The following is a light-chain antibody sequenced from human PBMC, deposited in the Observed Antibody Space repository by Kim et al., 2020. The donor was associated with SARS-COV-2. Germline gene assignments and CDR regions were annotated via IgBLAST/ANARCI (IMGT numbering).Light chain of an antibody. Sequence: PATLSWSPGERATLSCRASQSVGTYLAWYEHKPGQAPRLRIYDASNRATGIPARFSGSGSGTDFTLTISSLEPEEFAVYYCQQRTFGGGTKVDIK. V-gene: IGKV3-11*01. J-gene: IGKJ4*01. CDR2: DAS. CDR3: QQRT. CDR1: QSVGTY.